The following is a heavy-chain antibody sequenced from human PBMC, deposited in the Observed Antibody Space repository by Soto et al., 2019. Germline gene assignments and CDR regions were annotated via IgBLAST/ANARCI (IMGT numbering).Heavy chain of an antibody. D-gene: IGHD3-22*01. V-gene: IGHV3-30-3*01. CDR1: GFTFSSYA. CDR2: ISYDGSNK. Sequence: PGGSLRLSCAASGFTFSSYAMHWVRQAPGKGLEWVAVISYDGSNKYYADSVKGRFTISRDNSKNTLYLQMSSLRAEDTAVYYCARDRDGSGYLDYWGQGTLVTAPQ. CDR3: ARDRDGSGYLDY. J-gene: IGHJ4*02.